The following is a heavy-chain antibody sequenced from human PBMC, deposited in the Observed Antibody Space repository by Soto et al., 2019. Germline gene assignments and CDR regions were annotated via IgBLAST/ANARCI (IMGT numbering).Heavy chain of an antibody. Sequence: GGTLRLPCSASGFTFRSYAMRWVRQAPGKGLEWVSAISGSGGRTYYADSVKGRFTISRDNSKNTLYLQMNSLRAEDTAVYYCAKVPPYGDLRSYFDYWGQGTLVTVSS. D-gene: IGHD4-17*01. CDR3: AKVPPYGDLRSYFDY. CDR2: ISGSGGRT. J-gene: IGHJ4*02. V-gene: IGHV3-23*01. CDR1: GFTFRSYA.